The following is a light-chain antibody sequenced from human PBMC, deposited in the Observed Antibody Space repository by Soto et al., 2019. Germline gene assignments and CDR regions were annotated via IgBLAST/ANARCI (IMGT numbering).Light chain of an antibody. CDR2: GVS. CDR1: QSISGE. Sequence: EIVMTQSPATLSVSPGERATLSCSASQSISGELAWYQQRPGQPPRLLIYGVSTRATGVPDRFSGCGSGSDFTFTNSGLQSEDFAVYYGEQGYDWPLTFGQGTRLDI. V-gene: IGKV3-15*01. CDR3: EQGYDWPLT. J-gene: IGKJ2*01.